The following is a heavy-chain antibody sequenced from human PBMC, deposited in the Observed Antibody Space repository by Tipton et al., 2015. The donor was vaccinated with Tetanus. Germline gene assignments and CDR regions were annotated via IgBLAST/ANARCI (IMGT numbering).Heavy chain of an antibody. J-gene: IGHJ4*02. CDR1: GGTFTNYA. CDR2: ITPIFGTT. D-gene: IGHD2-21*02. Sequence: QLVQSGPEVKKPGSSVKVSCKASGGTFTNYALSWVRQAPGQGLEWVGGITPIFGTTNSAPKFQGRVTITADESTNTAYMELSSLRAEDTAVYSCARGMAEASNCGGDCYSDYWGQGTLVTVSS. CDR3: ARGMAEASNCGGDCYSDY. V-gene: IGHV1-69*01.